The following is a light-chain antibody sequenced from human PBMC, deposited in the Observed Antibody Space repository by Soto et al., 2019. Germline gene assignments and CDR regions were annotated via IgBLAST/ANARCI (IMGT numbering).Light chain of an antibody. J-gene: IGLJ1*01. CDR2: EVS. V-gene: IGLV2-14*01. CDR3: TSYTRFSTLSV. CDR1: SSDVGDYNY. Sequence: QSALTQPASVSGSPGQSITISCTGTSSDVGDYNYVSWYQQHPGKAPKLMIYEVSNRPSGASNRFSGSKSGNTASLTISGLQAEEEDDYYCTSYTRFSTLSVFGRGTKVTVL.